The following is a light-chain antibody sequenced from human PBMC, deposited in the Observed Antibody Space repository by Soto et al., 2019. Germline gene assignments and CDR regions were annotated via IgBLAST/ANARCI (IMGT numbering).Light chain of an antibody. Sequence: VLTQSPGTLSLSPGGRAILSCRASQTVSRYYLSWYQKKPGQPPRLLIYGASTRATGVPDRFSXXXXGADFTLTISSLQPEDFAVYYCQQALTFGGGTTVEMK. V-gene: IGKV3D-7*01. CDR2: GAS. J-gene: IGKJ4*01. CDR3: QQALT. CDR1: QTVSRYY.